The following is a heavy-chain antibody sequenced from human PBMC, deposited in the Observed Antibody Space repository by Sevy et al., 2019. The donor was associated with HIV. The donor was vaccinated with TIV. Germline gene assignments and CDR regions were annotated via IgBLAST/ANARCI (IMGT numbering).Heavy chain of an antibody. J-gene: IGHJ4*02. V-gene: IGHV4-39*01. CDR2: ISYSGNT. CDR3: ASPLLYWLY. D-gene: IGHD2-8*02. Sequence: SETLSLTCTVSGGSISSNNYYWGWIRQPPGKGLEWIGSISYSGNTYYSPSLKSRVTISADTSKNQFSLNLSSVTAADTAVYYFASPLLYWLYWGQGTLVTVSS. CDR1: GGSISSNNYY.